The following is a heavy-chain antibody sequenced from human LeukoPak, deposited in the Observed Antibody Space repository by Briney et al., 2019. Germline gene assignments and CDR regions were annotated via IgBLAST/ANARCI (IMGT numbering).Heavy chain of an antibody. CDR1: GFTFSSYA. CDR2: ISGSGGSA. D-gene: IGHD6-13*01. J-gene: IGHJ4*02. V-gene: IGHV3-23*01. Sequence: GGSLRLSCAASGFTFSSYAMSWVRQAPGKGLEWVSAISGSGGSAYYADSVKGRFTISRDNSKNTLYLQMNSLRAEDTAVYYCAKGIAAAGTSAHFDYWGQGTLVTVSS. CDR3: AKGIAAAGTSAHFDY.